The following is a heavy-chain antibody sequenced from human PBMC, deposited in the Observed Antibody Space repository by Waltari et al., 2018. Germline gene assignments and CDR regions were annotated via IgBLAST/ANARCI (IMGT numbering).Heavy chain of an antibody. CDR2: IYYSGST. D-gene: IGHD5-18*01. J-gene: IGHJ4*02. Sequence: QLQLQESGPGLVKPSETLSLTCTVSGGSISSSSYYWGWIRQPPGKGLGWIGSIYYSGSTYYNPSLKRRVTIAVDTSKNQFSLKLSSVTAADTAVYYCARVGFRGYSYGSTFDYWGQGTLVTVSS. CDR3: ARVGFRGYSYGSTFDY. V-gene: IGHV4-39*07. CDR1: GGSISSSSYY.